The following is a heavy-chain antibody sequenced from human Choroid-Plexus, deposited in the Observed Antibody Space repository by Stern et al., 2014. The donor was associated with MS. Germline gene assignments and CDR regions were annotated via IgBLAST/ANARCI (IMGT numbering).Heavy chain of an antibody. D-gene: IGHD3-3*01. Sequence: VQLGESGAEVKKPGASVKVSCKTSGYIFTGYYIHWVRQAPGQGLEWMAWINPNTGGTKDAQKFQVRVTMSRDTSISTAYVELSSLTSDDTAVYYCARDQRGITIFGVVTDYYYLGMDVWGQGTTVTVSS. CDR2: INPNTGGT. CDR3: ARDQRGITIFGVVTDYYYLGMDV. V-gene: IGHV1-2*02. CDR1: GYIFTGYY. J-gene: IGHJ6*02.